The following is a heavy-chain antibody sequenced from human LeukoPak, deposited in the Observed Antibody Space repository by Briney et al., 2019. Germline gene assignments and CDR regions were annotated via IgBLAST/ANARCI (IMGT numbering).Heavy chain of an antibody. J-gene: IGHJ4*02. CDR2: IYTSGST. CDR1: GGFISSYY. CDR3: ARGPRVSTQIAATGILDY. V-gene: IGHV4-4*07. Sequence: SETLSLTCTVSGGFISSYYWSWIRQPAGKGLEWIGRIYTSGSTNYNPSLKSRVTMSVDTSKNQFSLKLSSVTAADTAVYYCARGPRVSTQIAATGILDYWGQGTLVTVSS. D-gene: IGHD6-13*01.